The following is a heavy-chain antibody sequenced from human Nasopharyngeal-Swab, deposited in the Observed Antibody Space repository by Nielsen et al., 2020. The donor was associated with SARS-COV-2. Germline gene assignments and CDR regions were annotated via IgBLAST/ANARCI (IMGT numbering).Heavy chain of an antibody. D-gene: IGHD3-22*01. Sequence: SLKISCAASGFIFDDYAMHWVRQAPGKGLEWVSGISWNSNNIAYADSVKGRFTISRDNARNSLYLQMNSLRAEETAFYYCAKDIFCATMSCSTSGFDPWGQGTLVTVSS. V-gene: IGHV3-9*01. CDR1: GFIFDDYA. CDR2: ISWNSNNI. CDR3: AKDIFCATMSCSTSGFDP. J-gene: IGHJ5*02.